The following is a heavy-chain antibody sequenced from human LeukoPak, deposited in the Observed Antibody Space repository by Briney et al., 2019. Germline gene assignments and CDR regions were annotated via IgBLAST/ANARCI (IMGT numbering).Heavy chain of an antibody. D-gene: IGHD5-12*01. J-gene: IGHJ4*02. V-gene: IGHV3-30*18. CDR3: AKDDSGYDSALDY. CDR2: ISYDGSNK. CDR1: GFTFSSYG. Sequence: PGGSLRLSCAASGFTFSSYGMHWVRQAPGKGLEWVAVISYDGSNKYYADSVKGRFTISRDNAKNSLYLQMNSLRAEDTALYYCAKDDSGYDSALDYWGQGTLVTVSS.